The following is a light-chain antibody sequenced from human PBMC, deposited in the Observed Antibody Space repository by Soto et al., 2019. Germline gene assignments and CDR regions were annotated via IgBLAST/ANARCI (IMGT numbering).Light chain of an antibody. CDR3: QNYNSAPRT. CDR1: QGISND. CDR2: AAS. Sequence: DIQMTQSPSSLSASIGDRVTISCRASQGISNDLAWYQQKPGKVPYLLIYAASTSHSGVPSRFRGSGSGTDFTLHISSLQPEDVATYYCQNYNSAPRTFGQGTKVDIK. J-gene: IGKJ1*01. V-gene: IGKV1-27*01.